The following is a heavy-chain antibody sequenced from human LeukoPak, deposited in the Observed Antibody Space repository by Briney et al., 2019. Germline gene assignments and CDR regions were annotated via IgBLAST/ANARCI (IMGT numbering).Heavy chain of an antibody. CDR3: ARASSDHYYYGMDV. CDR2: INHSGST. J-gene: IGHJ6*02. D-gene: IGHD2-15*01. Sequence: SETLPLTCAVYGGSFSGYYWSWIRQPPGKGLEWIGEINHSGSTNYNPSLKSRVTISVDTSKNQFSLKLSSVTAADTAVYYCARASSDHYYYGMDVWGQGTTVTVSS. V-gene: IGHV4-34*01. CDR1: GGSFSGYY.